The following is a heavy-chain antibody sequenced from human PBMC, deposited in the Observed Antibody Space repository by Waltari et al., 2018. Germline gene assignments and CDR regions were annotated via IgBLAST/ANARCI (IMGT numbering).Heavy chain of an antibody. D-gene: IGHD7-27*01. J-gene: IGHJ4*02. CDR3: ARDFNWGWDF. V-gene: IGHV3-7*03. Sequence: EVQLVDSGGGLVQPGGSLRLSCAASGFTVSSNWMSWVRPAPGRGLEWLANIKPDGSQQYYVDSVRGRFSISRDNAKNSLYLQLNSLRAEDTAIYYCARDFNWGWDFWGQGTLVTVSS. CDR2: IKPDGSQQ. CDR1: GFTVSSNW.